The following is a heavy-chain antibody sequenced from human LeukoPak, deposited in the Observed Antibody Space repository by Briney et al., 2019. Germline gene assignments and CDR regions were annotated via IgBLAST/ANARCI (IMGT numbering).Heavy chain of an antibody. CDR3: ARDRFSSGAAYFDD. J-gene: IGHJ4*02. CDR2: ISYDGSNA. V-gene: IGHV3-30-3*01. CDR1: GLTFRSSA. Sequence: PGRSLRLSCAASGLTFRSSAMHWVRQAPGKGLEWVAVISYDGSNAYSADSVKGRFTISRDNSKNMLYLQMNSLRGEDTAVYYCARDRFSSGAAYFDDWGQGTLVTVFS. D-gene: IGHD6-19*01.